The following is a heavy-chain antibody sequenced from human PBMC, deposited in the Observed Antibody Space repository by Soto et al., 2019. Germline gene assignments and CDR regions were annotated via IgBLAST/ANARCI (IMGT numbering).Heavy chain of an antibody. D-gene: IGHD3-3*01. CDR2: ISSSSSYI. J-gene: IGHJ4*02. CDR3: ASGGYQYYDFWIH. Sequence: EVQLVASGGGMAKPGGSLRRSCAASGFTFSSYSMNWVRQASGKGLEWVSSISSSSSYIYYADSVKARFTISSDSAKNSLYVQLNSRRADDTAVYYWASGGYQYYDFWIHWGQGTLVTVSS. V-gene: IGHV3-21*01. CDR1: GFTFSSYS.